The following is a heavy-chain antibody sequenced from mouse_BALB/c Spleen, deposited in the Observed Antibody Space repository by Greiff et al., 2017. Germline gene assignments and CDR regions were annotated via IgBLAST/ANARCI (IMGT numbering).Heavy chain of an antibody. CDR3: ARGVLRRAMDY. V-gene: IGHV2-6-7*01. CDR1: GFSLTGYG. D-gene: IGHD1-1*01. CDR2: IWGDGST. Sequence: VKLQESGPGLVAPSQSLSITCTVSGFSLTGYGVNWVRQPPGKGLEWLGMIWGDGSTDYNSAIKSRLSISKDNSKSQVFLKMNSLQTDDTARYYCARGVLRRAMDYWGQGTSVTVSS. J-gene: IGHJ4*01.